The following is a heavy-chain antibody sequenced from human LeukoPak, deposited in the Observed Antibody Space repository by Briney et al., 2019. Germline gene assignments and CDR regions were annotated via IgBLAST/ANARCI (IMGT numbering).Heavy chain of an antibody. D-gene: IGHD3-9*01. CDR1: GYNFTGYY. J-gene: IGHJ5*02. CDR2: INPNSGGT. CDR3: ARELYYDILTGYTWFDP. Sequence: ASVKVSCKASGYNFTGYYMHWVRQAPGQGLEWMGWINPNSGGTNYAQKFQGRVTMTRDTSISTAYMELSRLRSDDTAVYYCARELYYDILTGYTWFDPWGQGTLVTVSS. V-gene: IGHV1-2*02.